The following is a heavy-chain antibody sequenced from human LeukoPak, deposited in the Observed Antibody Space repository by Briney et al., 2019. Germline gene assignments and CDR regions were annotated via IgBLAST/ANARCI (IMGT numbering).Heavy chain of an antibody. CDR3: ARGGGYCSGGSCHIDY. J-gene: IGHJ4*02. V-gene: IGHV4-59*01. D-gene: IGHD2-15*01. CDR1: GGSISTYY. Sequence: SETLSLTCTVSGGSISTYYWTWIRQPPGKGLEWIGYIYYSGSTNYNPSLKSRVTISVDTSKNQFSLKLSSVTAADTAVYYCARGGGYCSGGSCHIDYWGQGTLVTVSS. CDR2: IYYSGST.